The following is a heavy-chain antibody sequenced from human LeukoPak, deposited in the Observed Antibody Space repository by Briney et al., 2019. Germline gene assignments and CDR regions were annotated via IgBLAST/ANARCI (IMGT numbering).Heavy chain of an antibody. CDR3: ARGEGYSYGYYMDV. J-gene: IGHJ6*03. CDR1: GFTFSSYS. CDR2: ISSSSSYI. V-gene: IGHV3-21*01. Sequence: GGSLRLSCAASGFTFSSYSMNWVRQAPGKGLEWVSSISSSSSYIYYADSVKGRFTISRDNAKNSLYLQMNSLRAEDTAVYYCARGEGYSYGYYMDVWGKGTTVTVSS. D-gene: IGHD5-18*01.